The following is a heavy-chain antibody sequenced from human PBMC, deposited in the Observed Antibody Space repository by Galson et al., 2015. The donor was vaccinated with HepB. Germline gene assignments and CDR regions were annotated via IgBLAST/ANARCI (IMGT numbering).Heavy chain of an antibody. CDR1: GFTFTSSA. D-gene: IGHD3-3*01. J-gene: IGHJ2*01. CDR2: IVVGSGNT. CDR3: AAGAGRGYDFWSGYYGDWYFDL. Sequence: SVKVSCKASGFTFTSSAVQWVRQARGQRLEWIGWIVVGSGNTNYAQKFQERVTITRDMSTSTAYMELSSLRSEDTAVYYCAAGAGRGYDFWSGYYGDWYFDLWGRGTLVTVSS. V-gene: IGHV1-58*01.